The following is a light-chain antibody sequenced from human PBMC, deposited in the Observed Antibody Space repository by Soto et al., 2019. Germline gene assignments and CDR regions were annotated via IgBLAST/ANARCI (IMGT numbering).Light chain of an antibody. Sequence: QAVVTQPPSASGTPGQRVTISCSGSSSNIGSNSVNWYQHLPGTAPKLLIYSNNQRPSGVPDRLSGSKSGTSASLAISGLQSEDEADYYCAAWDDSLNGVIFGGGTKLIVL. CDR1: SSNIGSNS. CDR3: AAWDDSLNGVI. V-gene: IGLV1-44*01. CDR2: SNN. J-gene: IGLJ2*01.